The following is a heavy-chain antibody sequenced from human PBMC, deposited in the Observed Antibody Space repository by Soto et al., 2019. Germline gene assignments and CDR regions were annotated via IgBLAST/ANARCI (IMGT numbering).Heavy chain of an antibody. J-gene: IGHJ4*02. D-gene: IGHD6-13*01. V-gene: IGHV1-69*13. Sequence: SVKVSCKASGYTFTSYYMHWVRQAPGQGLEWMGGIIPIFGTANYAQKFQGRVTITADESTSTAYMELSSLRSEDTAVYYCASGYSSSWDGGYFDYWGQGTLVTVSS. CDR2: IIPIFGTA. CDR3: ASGYSSSWDGGYFDY. CDR1: GYTFTSYY.